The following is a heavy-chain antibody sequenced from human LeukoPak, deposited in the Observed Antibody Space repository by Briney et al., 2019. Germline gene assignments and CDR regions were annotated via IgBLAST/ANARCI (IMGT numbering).Heavy chain of an antibody. J-gene: IGHJ6*03. V-gene: IGHV4-39*01. CDR3: ARLQRNYYYYMDV. D-gene: IGHD5-24*01. CDR2: IYYSGST. Sequence: SEILSLTCTVSGGSISSSSYYWGWIRQPPGKGLEWIGSIYYSGSTYYNSSLKSRLTISVDTSKNQFSLKLSSVTAADTAVYYCARLQRNYYYYMDVWGKGTTVTVSS. CDR1: GGSISSSSYY.